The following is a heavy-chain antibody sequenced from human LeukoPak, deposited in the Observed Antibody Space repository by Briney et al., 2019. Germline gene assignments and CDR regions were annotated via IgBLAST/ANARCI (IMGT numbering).Heavy chain of an antibody. D-gene: IGHD6-25*01. Sequence: PGRSLRLSCAASGFTFSSYGMHWVRQTPARGPEWVSVIYSGGGSTFYADSVKGRFTISTDNSKNTLYLQMNSLRAEDTAVYYCARSESSARGSDYWGQGTLVTVSS. CDR2: IYSGGGST. J-gene: IGHJ4*02. V-gene: IGHV3-NL1*01. CDR3: ARSESSARGSDY. CDR1: GFTFSSYG.